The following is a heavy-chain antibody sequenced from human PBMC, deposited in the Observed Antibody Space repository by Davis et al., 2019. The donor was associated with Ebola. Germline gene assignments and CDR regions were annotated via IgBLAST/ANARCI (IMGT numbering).Heavy chain of an antibody. D-gene: IGHD1-26*01. CDR2: INHSGST. V-gene: IGHV4-34*01. J-gene: IGHJ4*02. CDR1: GGSFSGYY. CDR3: ARHSWSQSSFDY. Sequence: PSETLSLTCAVYGGSFSGYYWRWIRQPPGKGLEWIGEINHSGSTNYNPSLKSRVTISVDTSKNQFSLKLSAVTAADTPVYYCARHSWSQSSFDYWGQGTLVTVSS.